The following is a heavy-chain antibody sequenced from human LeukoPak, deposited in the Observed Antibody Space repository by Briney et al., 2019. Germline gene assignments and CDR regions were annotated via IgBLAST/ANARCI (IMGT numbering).Heavy chain of an antibody. CDR2: LSSSSSTI. CDR3: ARDPSRCSGGSCYSDPDY. V-gene: IGHV3-48*02. Sequence: GGSLRLSCAASGFIFSSYSMNWVRQAPGKGLEWVSYLSSSSSTIYYADSVKGRFTISRDNAKNSLYLQMNSLRDEDTAVYYCARDPSRCSGGSCYSDPDYWGQGTLVTVSS. D-gene: IGHD2-15*01. CDR1: GFIFSSYS. J-gene: IGHJ4*02.